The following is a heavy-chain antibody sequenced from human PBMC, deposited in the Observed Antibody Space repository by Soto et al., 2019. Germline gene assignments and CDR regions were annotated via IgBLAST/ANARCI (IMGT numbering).Heavy chain of an antibody. CDR1: GFTFSSYG. J-gene: IGHJ6*02. V-gene: IGHV3-30*18. CDR3: AKRDCIRTSCRHGYYYGMDC. D-gene: IGHD2-2*01. CDR2: ISSDGSNK. Sequence: LRLSCAASGFTFSSYGMHWVRQAPGKGLEWVAVISSDGSNKYYADSVKGRFTISRDNSKSTLHLQMNSLRAEDTAVYYCAKRDCIRTSCRHGYYYGMDCWGQGTTDTFSS.